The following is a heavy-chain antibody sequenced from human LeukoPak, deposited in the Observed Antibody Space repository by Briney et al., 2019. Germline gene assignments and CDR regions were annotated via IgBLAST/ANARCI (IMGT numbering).Heavy chain of an antibody. CDR3: ARATKRQLLGAFDI. CDR1: GGSISSSSYY. J-gene: IGHJ3*02. D-gene: IGHD1-1*01. CDR2: IYYSGST. V-gene: IGHV4-39*07. Sequence: SETLSLTCTVSGGSISSSSYYWGWIRQPPVKGLEWIGSIYYSGSTYYNPSLKSRVTISVDTSKNQFSLKLSSVTAADTAVYYCARATKRQLLGAFDIWGQGTMVTVSS.